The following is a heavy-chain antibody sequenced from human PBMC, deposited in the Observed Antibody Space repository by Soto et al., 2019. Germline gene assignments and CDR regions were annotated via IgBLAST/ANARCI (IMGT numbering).Heavy chain of an antibody. CDR2: ISSSGSTI. V-gene: IGHV3-11*01. J-gene: IGHJ6*03. Sequence: GGSLRLSSAASGFTFSDYYMSWIRQAPGKGLEWVSYISSSGSTIYYADSVKGRFTISRDNAKNSLYLQMNSLRAEDTAVYYCARDARATVTIPLFYYYYMDVWGKGTTVTVSS. CDR1: GFTFSDYY. CDR3: ARDARATVTIPLFYYYYMDV. D-gene: IGHD4-17*01.